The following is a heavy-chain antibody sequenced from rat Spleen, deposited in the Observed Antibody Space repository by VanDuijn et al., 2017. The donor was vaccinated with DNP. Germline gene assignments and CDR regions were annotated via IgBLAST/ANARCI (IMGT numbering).Heavy chain of an antibody. V-gene: IGHV2S75*01. CDR1: GFSLTNYG. Sequence: QVQLKESGPVLVQASETLSLTCTVSGFSLTNYGVIWVRQSPGKGLEWMGIIWGNGNTDYNSALKSRLSINRDTSKSQVFLKMNSLQTEDTATYYCAGVPNTYYVMDAWGQGASVTVSS. D-gene: IGHD3-8*01. CDR2: IWGNGNT. CDR3: AGVPNTYYVMDA. J-gene: IGHJ4*01.